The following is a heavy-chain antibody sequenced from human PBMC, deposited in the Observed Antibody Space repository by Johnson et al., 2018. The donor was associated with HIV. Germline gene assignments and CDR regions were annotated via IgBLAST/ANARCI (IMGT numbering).Heavy chain of an antibody. CDR3: AKEGNYYDSSGYFNAFDI. J-gene: IGHJ3*02. CDR1: GFTVSSNY. D-gene: IGHD3-22*01. V-gene: IGHV3-66*02. CDR2: IYSGGST. Sequence: VQLVESGGGLVQPGGSLRLSCAASGFTVSSNYMSWVRQAPGKGLEWVSVIYSGGSTYYADSVKGRFTISRDNSKNTLYLQMNSLRAEDTAVYYCAKEGNYYDSSGYFNAFDIWGQGTMVTVSS.